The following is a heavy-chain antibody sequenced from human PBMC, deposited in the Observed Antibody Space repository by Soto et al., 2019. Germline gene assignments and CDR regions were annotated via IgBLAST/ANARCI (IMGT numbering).Heavy chain of an antibody. J-gene: IGHJ4*02. V-gene: IGHV3-33*01. CDR2: IWYDGTNK. CDR1: GFTFSSYT. D-gene: IGHD3-9*01. CDR3: ARRMSTGTNPYFDY. Sequence: QVQLVESGGGVVQPGRSLRLSCAASGFTFSSYTIHWVRQAPGKWLEWVAVIWYDGTNKYYAESVKGRFTISRDNSKNTLYLQMNSLRAEDTAVYYCARRMSTGTNPYFDYWGQGTLVTVSS.